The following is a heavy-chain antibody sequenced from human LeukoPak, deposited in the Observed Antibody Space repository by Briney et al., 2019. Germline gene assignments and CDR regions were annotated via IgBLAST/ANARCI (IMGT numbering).Heavy chain of an antibody. V-gene: IGHV4-4*02. CDR3: ASGGWNGDYYFGY. CDR2: IYHSGST. D-gene: IGHD4-17*01. J-gene: IGHJ4*02. Sequence: SETLSLTCAVSGGSISSSNWWSWVRQPPGKGLEWIGEIYHSGSTNYNPSLKSRVTISVDKSKNQFSLKLSSVTAADTAVYYCASGGWNGDYYFGYWGQGTLVTVSS. CDR1: GGSISSSNW.